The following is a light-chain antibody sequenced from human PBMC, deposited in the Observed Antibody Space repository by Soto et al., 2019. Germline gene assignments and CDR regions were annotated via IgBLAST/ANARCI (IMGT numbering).Light chain of an antibody. CDR3: QQYNSYSWP. V-gene: IGKV1-5*01. CDR2: DAS. Sequence: EIQMTQSPSTVSAYVGDRVTITCRASQSISSWLAWYQQKPGKAPKLLIYDASSLESGVPSRFSGSGSGTEFTLTISSLQPDDFATYYCQQYNSYSWPFGQGTKVDIK. CDR1: QSISSW. J-gene: IGKJ1*01.